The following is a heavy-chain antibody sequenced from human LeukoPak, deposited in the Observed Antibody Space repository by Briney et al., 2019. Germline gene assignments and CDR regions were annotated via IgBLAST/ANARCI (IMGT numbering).Heavy chain of an antibody. Sequence: GGSLRLSCAASGFTFSSYAMHWVRQAPGKGLEWVAVISYDGSNKYYADSVKGRLIISRDNSKNTLYLQMNSLRAEDTAVYYCARAYSLPIVGAIDYWGQGTLVTVSS. CDR2: ISYDGSNK. CDR1: GFTFSSYA. J-gene: IGHJ4*02. V-gene: IGHV3-30-3*01. D-gene: IGHD1-26*01. CDR3: ARAYSLPIVGAIDY.